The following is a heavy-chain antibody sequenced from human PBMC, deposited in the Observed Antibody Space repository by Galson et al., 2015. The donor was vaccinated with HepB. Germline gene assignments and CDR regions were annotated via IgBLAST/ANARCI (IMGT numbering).Heavy chain of an antibody. V-gene: IGHV1-69*13. J-gene: IGHJ6*02. CDR2: IIPIFGTA. CDR3: ARDVGNGMYYYGSGRRDYYYGMDV. D-gene: IGHD3-10*01. Sequence: SVKVSCKASGGTFSSYAISWVRQAPGQGLEWMGGIIPIFGTANYAQKFQGRVTITADESTSTAYMELSSLRSEDTAVYYCARDVGNGMYYYGSGRRDYYYGMDVWGQGTTVTVSS. CDR1: GGTFSSYA.